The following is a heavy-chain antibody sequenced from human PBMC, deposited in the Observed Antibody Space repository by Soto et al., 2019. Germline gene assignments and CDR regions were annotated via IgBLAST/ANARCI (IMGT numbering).Heavy chain of an antibody. J-gene: IGHJ3*01. V-gene: IGHV1-69*01. CDR1: GGTFTKYA. CDR2: IVPLPGTT. D-gene: IGHD3-22*01. Sequence: QVQLVQSGAAVRKPGSSVKVSCKASGGTFTKYAITWVRQAPRQGLEWMGGIVPLPGTTNYAQKLRGRVTISADESTSTAYLELSSLRSEDTAVYYCASGAGGIGGSSGGPDYAFDDCGQGTMVLVSS. CDR3: ASGAGGIGGSSGGPDYAFDD.